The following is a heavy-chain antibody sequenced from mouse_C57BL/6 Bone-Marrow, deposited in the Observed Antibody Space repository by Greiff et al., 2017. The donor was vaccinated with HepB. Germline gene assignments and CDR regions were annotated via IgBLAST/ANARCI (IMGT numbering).Heavy chain of an antibody. CDR1: GFNIKDDY. CDR3: TSFYGNSWFGC. J-gene: IGHJ3*01. Sequence: VQLQQSGAELVRPGASVKLSCTASGFNIKDDYMHWVKQRPEQGLEWIGWIDPENGDTEYASKFQGKATISADTSSNTAYLQLSSLASEDTAVYYCTSFYGNSWFGCWGQGALVTV. D-gene: IGHD2-10*01. CDR2: IDPENGDT. V-gene: IGHV14-4*01.